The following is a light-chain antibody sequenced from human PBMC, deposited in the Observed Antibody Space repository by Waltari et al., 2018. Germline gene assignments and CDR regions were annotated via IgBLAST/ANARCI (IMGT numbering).Light chain of an antibody. CDR2: YDS. CDR3: QVWDANNDPGV. Sequence: SYVPTQPPSVSVAPGKTARITCGGTNIGTKSVHWYQPKPGQAPILVIAYDSDRPSGIPERFSGSNSGNTATLTISRVEAADEADYYCQVWDANNDPGVFGTGTEVTVL. J-gene: IGLJ1*01. CDR1: NIGTKS. V-gene: IGLV3-21*04.